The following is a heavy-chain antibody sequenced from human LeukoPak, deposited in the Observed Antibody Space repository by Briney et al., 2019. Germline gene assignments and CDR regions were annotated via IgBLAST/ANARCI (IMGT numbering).Heavy chain of an antibody. Sequence: SVKVSCTASGFTFTSSAVQWVRQARGQRLEWIGWIVVGSGNTNYAQKFQERVTITRDMSTSTAYMELRSLRSDDTAVYYCAGGGGLVDAFDIWGQGTMVTVSS. CDR2: IVVGSGNT. J-gene: IGHJ3*02. V-gene: IGHV1-58*01. CDR3: AGGGGLVDAFDI. D-gene: IGHD3-16*01. CDR1: GFTFTSSA.